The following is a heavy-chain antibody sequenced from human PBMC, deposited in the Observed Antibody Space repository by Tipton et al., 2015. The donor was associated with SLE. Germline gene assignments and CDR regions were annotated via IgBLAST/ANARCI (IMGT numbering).Heavy chain of an antibody. CDR2: IYDSGSV. CDR3: ARDGESSAWYHPFDY. CDR1: GFSVSNNY. Sequence: GSLRLSCAASGFSVSNNYMNWVRQAPGKGLEWVSIIYDSGSVYYADSVKGRFTISRDNAKNSLYLQMNSLRVEDTAVYFCARDGESSAWYHPFDYWGQGTLVTVSS. D-gene: IGHD6-13*01. V-gene: IGHV3-66*01. J-gene: IGHJ4*02.